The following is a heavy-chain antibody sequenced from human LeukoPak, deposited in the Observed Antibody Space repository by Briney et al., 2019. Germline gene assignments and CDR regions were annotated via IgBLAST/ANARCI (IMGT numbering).Heavy chain of an antibody. CDR1: GYTFTSYD. CDR2: MNPNSGNT. Sequence: ASVKVSCKASGYTFTSYDINWVRQAPGQGLEWMGWMNPNSGNTGFAQKFQGRVTMTRDTSISTAYMELSSLRSEDTAVYYCARQVPWFGPWGQGTLVTVSS. CDR3: ARQVPWFGP. V-gene: IGHV1-8*01. J-gene: IGHJ5*02. D-gene: IGHD2-2*01.